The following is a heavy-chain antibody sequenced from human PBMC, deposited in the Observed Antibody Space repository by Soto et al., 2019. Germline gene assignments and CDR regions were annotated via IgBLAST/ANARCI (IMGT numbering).Heavy chain of an antibody. CDR1: RYSFTTYA. J-gene: IGHJ4*02. V-gene: IGHV1-3*01. D-gene: IGHD1-1*01. Sequence: ASVKVSCKASRYSFTTYALHWVRQAPGQRLEWMGWINAGNGDTKYSEKFQGRVTITRDTSANTAYMELSSLRSEDTSVYYCARDPGTGAALQACHFHYWGQGTLATVSS. CDR2: INAGNGDT. CDR3: ARDPGTGAALQACHFHY.